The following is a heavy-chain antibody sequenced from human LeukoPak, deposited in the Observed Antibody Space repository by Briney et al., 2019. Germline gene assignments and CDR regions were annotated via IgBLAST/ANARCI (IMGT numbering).Heavy chain of an antibody. CDR3: TNYDFWSGYHR. J-gene: IGHJ4*02. Sequence: PSQTLSLTCTVSGGSISRGGYYWCWIRQHPGKGLEWIGYIYYSGSTYYNPSLKSRVTISVDTSKNQFSLKLSSVTAADTAVYYCTNYDFWSGYHRWGQGTLVTVSS. CDR2: IYYSGST. V-gene: IGHV4-31*03. D-gene: IGHD3-3*01. CDR1: GGSISRGGYY.